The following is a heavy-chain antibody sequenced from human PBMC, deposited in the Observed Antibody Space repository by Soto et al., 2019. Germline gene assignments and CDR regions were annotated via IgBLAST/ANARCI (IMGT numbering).Heavy chain of an antibody. V-gene: IGHV1-18*01. CDR3: ARDLAAADY. CDR2: ISAYNGNT. J-gene: IGHJ4*02. D-gene: IGHD6-13*01. CDR1: GYTFTSYG. Sequence: VKVSCKASGYTFTSYGISWVRQAPGQGLEWMGWISAYNGNTNYAQKLQGRVTMARDTSTSTVYMDLSSLRSDDTAVYYCARDLAAADYWGQGTLVTVSS.